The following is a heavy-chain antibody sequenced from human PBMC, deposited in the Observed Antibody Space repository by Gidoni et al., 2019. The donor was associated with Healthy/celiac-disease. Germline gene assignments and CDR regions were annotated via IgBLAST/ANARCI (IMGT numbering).Heavy chain of an antibody. J-gene: IGHJ4*02. Sequence: EVPLLESGGGLVQPGGSLRLPCAASGFTFSSYAMSWVRQAPGKGLEWVSAISGSGGSTYYADSVKGRFTISRDNSKNTLYLQMNSLRAEDTAVYYCAKDSGIVGAGFDYWGQGTLVTVSS. CDR3: AKDSGIVGAGFDY. V-gene: IGHV3-23*01. D-gene: IGHD1-26*01. CDR2: ISGSGGST. CDR1: GFTFSSYA.